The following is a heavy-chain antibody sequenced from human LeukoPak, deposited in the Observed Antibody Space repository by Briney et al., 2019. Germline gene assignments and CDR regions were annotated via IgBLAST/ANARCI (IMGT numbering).Heavy chain of an antibody. V-gene: IGHV4-34*01. CDR3: ASQKQWLVRLDSSGIDY. Sequence: PSETLSLTCTVSGGSISSYYWSWIRQPPGKGLEWIGEINHSGSTNYNPSLKSRVTISVDTSKNQFALKLSSVTAADTAVYYCASQKQWLVRLDSSGIDYWGQGTLVTVSS. J-gene: IGHJ4*02. CDR1: GGSISSYY. D-gene: IGHD6-19*01. CDR2: INHSGST.